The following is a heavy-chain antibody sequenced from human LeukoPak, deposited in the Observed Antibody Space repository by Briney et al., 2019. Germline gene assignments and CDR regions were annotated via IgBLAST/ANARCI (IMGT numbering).Heavy chain of an antibody. Sequence: PSETLSLTCAVHGGSFSGYYWSWIRQPPGKGLEWIGEINHSGSTNYNPSLKSRVTISVDTSKNQFSLKLSSVTAADTAVYYCARGRCSGGSCYTKRNFDYWGQGTLVTVSS. CDR3: ARGRCSGGSCYTKRNFDY. J-gene: IGHJ4*02. CDR2: INHSGST. D-gene: IGHD2-15*01. V-gene: IGHV4-34*01. CDR1: GGSFSGYY.